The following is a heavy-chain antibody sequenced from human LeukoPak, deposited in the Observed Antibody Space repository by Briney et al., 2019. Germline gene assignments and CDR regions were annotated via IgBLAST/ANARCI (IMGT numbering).Heavy chain of an antibody. CDR2: IYNSGST. D-gene: IGHD6-13*01. V-gene: IGHV4-4*07. CDR3: ARLPRSHPIAAAGWYYFDY. Sequence: SETLSLTCTVSGGSISSYYWSWIRQPAGKGLEWIGHIYNSGSTNYNPSLKGRVTMSVATSKNQFSLHLSSVTAADTAVYYCARLPRSHPIAAAGWYYFDYWGQGTLVTVSS. J-gene: IGHJ4*02. CDR1: GGSISSYY.